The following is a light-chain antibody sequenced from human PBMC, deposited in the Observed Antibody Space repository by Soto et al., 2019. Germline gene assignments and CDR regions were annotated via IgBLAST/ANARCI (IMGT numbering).Light chain of an antibody. J-gene: IGKJ5*01. CDR3: QQYGSSRIT. CDR2: GAS. V-gene: IGKV3-20*01. Sequence: EIVLTQSPGTLSLSPGERATLSCRASQSVSSSYLAWYQQKPGQAPRLLIYGASSRATGIPDRFSGSGSGTDFTLTISRLELEDVAVYYCQQYGSSRITFGQGTRLEIK. CDR1: QSVSSSY.